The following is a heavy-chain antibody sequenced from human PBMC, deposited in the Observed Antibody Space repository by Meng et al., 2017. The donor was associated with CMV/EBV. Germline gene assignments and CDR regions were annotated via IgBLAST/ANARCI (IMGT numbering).Heavy chain of an antibody. J-gene: IGHJ4*02. V-gene: IGHV1-18*01. D-gene: IGHD3-22*01. CDR2: ISGYNGVT. CDR3: ARDASFYYDSTGYHSAY. Sequence: QVQLVKSGREGKKPGASGKGLCNASGYTFNTFGISWVRQAPGQGLEWMGWISGYNGVTNYAPKMQGKVTMTTDPSTSIAYLELRSLRSDDTAVYFCARDASFYYDSTGYHSAYWGQGTLVTVSS. CDR1: GYTFNTFG.